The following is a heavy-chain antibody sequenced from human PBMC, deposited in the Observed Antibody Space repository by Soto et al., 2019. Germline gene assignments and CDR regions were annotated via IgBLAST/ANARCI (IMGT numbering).Heavy chain of an antibody. V-gene: IGHV1-18*01. J-gene: IGHJ6*02. CDR3: ARDGDSSDYYYYGTDV. D-gene: IGHD3-22*01. CDR2: ISAYNGNT. Sequence: ASVKVSCKASGYTFTSYCISWVRQAPGQGLEWMGWISAYNGNTNYAQKLQGRVTMTTDTSTSTAYMELRSLRSDDTAVYYCARDGDSSDYYYYGTDVSGQGTPFTVSS. CDR1: GYTFTSYC.